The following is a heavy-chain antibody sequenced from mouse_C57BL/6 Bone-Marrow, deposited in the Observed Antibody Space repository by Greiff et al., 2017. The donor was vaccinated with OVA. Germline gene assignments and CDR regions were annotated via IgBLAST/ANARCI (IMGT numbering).Heavy chain of an antibody. V-gene: IGHV1-69*01. Sequence: VQLQQPGAELVMPGASVKLSCKASGYTFTSYWLHWVKQRPGQGLEWIGEIDPSDSYTNYNQKFKGKSTLTVDNSSSTAYMQLSSLTSEDSAVYYCARARQGLAYWGQGTLVTVSA. D-gene: IGHD2-12*01. CDR1: GYTFTSYW. J-gene: IGHJ3*01. CDR2: IDPSDSYT. CDR3: ARARQGLAY.